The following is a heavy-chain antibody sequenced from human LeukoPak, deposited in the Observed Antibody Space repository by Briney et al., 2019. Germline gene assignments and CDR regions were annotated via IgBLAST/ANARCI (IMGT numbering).Heavy chain of an antibody. CDR1: GGAFSSYA. CDR2: IIPIFGIA. D-gene: IGHD4-17*01. Sequence: SVKVSCKASGGAFSSYAISWVRQAPGQGLEWMGRIIPIFGIANYAQKFQGSVTITADKSTSTAYMELSSLRSEDTAVYYCARVPLLLSPGDYAWFDPWGQGTLVTVSS. CDR3: ARVPLLLSPGDYAWFDP. J-gene: IGHJ5*02. V-gene: IGHV1-69*04.